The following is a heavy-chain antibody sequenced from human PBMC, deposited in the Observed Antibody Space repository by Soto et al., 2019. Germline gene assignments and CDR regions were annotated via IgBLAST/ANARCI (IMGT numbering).Heavy chain of an antibody. CDR3: ATSSPRGSYGPDDNRMGV. CDR2: ISGYSGVT. CDR1: GYTFTTYG. J-gene: IGHJ6*02. V-gene: IGHV1-18*04. Sequence: QVRLVQSGGEMKKPGASVTVSCKASGYTFTTYGFNWVRQAPGQGLEWMGWISGYSGVTTYAQKLQGRVTMTTDTSTSTAYMDLRGLRSDDTAVYYCATSSPRGSYGPDDNRMGVWGQGTTVTVS. D-gene: IGHD5-18*01.